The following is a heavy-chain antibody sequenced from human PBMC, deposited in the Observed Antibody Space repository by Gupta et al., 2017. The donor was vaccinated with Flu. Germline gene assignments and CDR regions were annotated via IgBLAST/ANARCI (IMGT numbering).Heavy chain of an antibody. CDR3: ARHSNRWSFHD. CDR2: IHHSGSN. V-gene: IGHV4-34*01. Sequence: GGSLSDYYWSWIRQPPGKGLEWIGEIHHSGSNNDNPSLKSRVTIAVDTPKKQVALKLSYVTAADTAVYYGARHSNRWSFHDGGQGTLVTVSS. D-gene: IGHD6-13*01. CDR1: GGSLSDYY. J-gene: IGHJ4*02.